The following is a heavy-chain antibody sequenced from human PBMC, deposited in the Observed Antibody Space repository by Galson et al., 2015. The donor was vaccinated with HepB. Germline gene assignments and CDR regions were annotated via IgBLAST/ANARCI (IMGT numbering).Heavy chain of an antibody. CDR3: ARESPRRGGICEGAFCKGVDV. J-gene: IGHJ6*02. CDR2: IWFDGSER. CDR1: GFPFSDYA. Sequence: SLRLSCAASGFPFSDYAMHWVRQAPGKGLEWVAVIWFDGSERYYGDFVKGPSTISRDNSKKTLYLQVNSLRAEDTAVYYCARESPRRGGICEGAFCKGVDVWGQGTTVTVSS. D-gene: IGHD2-15*01. V-gene: IGHV3-33*08.